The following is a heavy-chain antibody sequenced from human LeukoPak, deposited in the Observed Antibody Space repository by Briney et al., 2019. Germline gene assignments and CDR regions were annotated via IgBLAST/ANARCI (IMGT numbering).Heavy chain of an antibody. CDR2: ISAYNGNT. Sequence: WASVKVSCKASGYTFTSYYMHWVRQAPGQGLEWMGWISAYNGNTNYAQKFQGRVTINAVQSTSTAYMELSSLRSEDTAVYYCARVSSGETTAWGQGTLVTVSS. CDR1: GYTFTSYY. J-gene: IGHJ5*02. V-gene: IGHV1-18*04. CDR3: ARVSSGETTA. D-gene: IGHD3-22*01.